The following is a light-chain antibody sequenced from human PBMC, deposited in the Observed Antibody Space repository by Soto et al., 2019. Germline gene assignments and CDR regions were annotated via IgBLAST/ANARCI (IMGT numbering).Light chain of an antibody. CDR1: QNVNTY. V-gene: IGKV1-39*01. Sequence: DTQMSQSPSSLSASIGVRLTLSCRASQNVNTYLHWYQQKPGKAPKLLIYAASNLQRGVPSRFSGSGSGTNFTLSLNSLQPEDFATYYFQQCYSNPWTFGQGTKADIK. J-gene: IGKJ1*01. CDR3: QQCYSNPWT. CDR2: AAS.